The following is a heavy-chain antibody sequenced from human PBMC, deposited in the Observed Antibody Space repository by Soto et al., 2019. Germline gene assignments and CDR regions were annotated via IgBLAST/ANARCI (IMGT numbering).Heavy chain of an antibody. CDR3: ARAKGGYSYAEGFDY. Sequence: PSETLSLTCAVYGGSFSGYYWSWIRQPPGKGLEWIGEINHSGSTNYNPSLKSRVTISVDTSKNQFSLKLSSVTAADTAVYYCARAKGGYSYAEGFDYWGQGTLVTVSS. CDR1: GGSFSGYY. V-gene: IGHV4-34*01. D-gene: IGHD5-18*01. CDR2: INHSGST. J-gene: IGHJ4*02.